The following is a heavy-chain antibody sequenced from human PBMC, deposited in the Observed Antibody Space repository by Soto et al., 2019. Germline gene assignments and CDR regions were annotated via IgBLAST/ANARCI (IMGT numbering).Heavy chain of an antibody. CDR3: ARDSGYSPGSSVNHNLDC. Sequence: GGSLRLSCAASGFTLRSYWLSWVRQAPGKGLGWLATIKTDASEKKYVDSVKGRFTVSRDNAKNSLYLQMDSLRAEDTAVYYCARDSGYSPGSSVNHNLDCWGRGTLVTVSS. J-gene: IGHJ5*01. V-gene: IGHV3-7*01. CDR2: IKTDASEK. D-gene: IGHD3-10*01. CDR1: GFTLRSYW.